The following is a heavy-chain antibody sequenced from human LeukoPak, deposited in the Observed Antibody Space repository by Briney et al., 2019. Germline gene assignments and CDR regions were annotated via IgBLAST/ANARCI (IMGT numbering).Heavy chain of an antibody. J-gene: IGHJ4*02. D-gene: IGHD1-26*01. CDR2: ISSSGSTI. V-gene: IGHV3-11*01. CDR3: AKTGVRWEQLLKLYFHF. CDR1: GFTFSNYY. Sequence: GGSLRLSCAASGFTFSNYYMSWIRQAPGKGLEWVSYISSSGSTIYYADSVKGRFTISRDNSKNTLYPHMNSLRAEDTAGYYCAKTGVRWEQLLKLYFHFWGQGPLVSVSS.